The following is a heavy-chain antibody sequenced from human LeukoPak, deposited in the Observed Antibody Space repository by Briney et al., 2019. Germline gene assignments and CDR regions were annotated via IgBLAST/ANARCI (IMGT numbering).Heavy chain of an antibody. CDR2: ISYDGSNK. CDR3: AKVGGGNTYYYYYMDV. CDR1: GFTFSSYG. V-gene: IGHV3-30*18. D-gene: IGHD4-23*01. Sequence: GGSLRLSCAASGFTFSSYGMHWVRQAPGKGLEWVAVISYDGSNKYYADSVKGRFTISRDNSKNTLYPQMNSLRAEDTAVYYCAKVGGGNTYYYYYMDVWGKGTTVTVSS. J-gene: IGHJ6*03.